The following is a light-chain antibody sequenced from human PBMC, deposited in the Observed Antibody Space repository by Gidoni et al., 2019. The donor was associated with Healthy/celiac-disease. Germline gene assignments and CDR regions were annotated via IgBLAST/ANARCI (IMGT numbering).Light chain of an antibody. Sequence: EIVLTQSPGTPSLSPGERATLSCRASQSVSSSYLAWYQQKPGQAPRLLIYGASSRATGIPDRCSGSGSGTDFTLTISRLEPEDVAVYYCQQYGSSPRITFGPGTKVDIK. V-gene: IGKV3-20*01. CDR3: QQYGSSPRIT. CDR2: GAS. CDR1: QSVSSSY. J-gene: IGKJ3*01.